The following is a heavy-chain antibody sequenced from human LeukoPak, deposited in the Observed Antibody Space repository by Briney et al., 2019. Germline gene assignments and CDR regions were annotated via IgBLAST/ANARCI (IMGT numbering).Heavy chain of an antibody. CDR1: GASVRSHF. CDR3: AKDVSGTYYAFDV. Sequence: PSETLSLTCGISGASVRSHFWSWIRQTPGMGLEWIGYISNRGSTAYNPSLRSRVTISVDAPKNEVSLNVRSVSPADTAVHYCAKDVSGTYYAFDVWGQGRTV. CDR2: ISNRGST. J-gene: IGHJ3*01. D-gene: IGHD3-22*01. V-gene: IGHV4-59*02.